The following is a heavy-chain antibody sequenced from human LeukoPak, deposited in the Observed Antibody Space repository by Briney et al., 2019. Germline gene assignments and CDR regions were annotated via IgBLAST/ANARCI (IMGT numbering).Heavy chain of an antibody. CDR3: AKARTYSSSWGDAFDI. D-gene: IGHD6-13*01. CDR1: GFTFSTYE. CDR2: IDSNSRTI. Sequence: PGGSLRLSCAASGFTFSTYEMDWVRQAPGKGLEWISYIDSNSRTIHYADSVRGRFTISRDNAKNSPFLQMNSLRAEDTAVYYCAKARTYSSSWGDAFDIWGQGTMVTVSS. V-gene: IGHV3-48*03. J-gene: IGHJ3*02.